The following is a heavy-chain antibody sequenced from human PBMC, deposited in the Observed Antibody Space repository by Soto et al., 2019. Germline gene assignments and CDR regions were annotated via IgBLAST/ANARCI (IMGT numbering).Heavy chain of an antibody. CDR1: GFTFSNAW. D-gene: IGHD2-2*02. CDR2: IKSKTDGGTT. CDR3: TTLSTSCYMGCVDMDV. Sequence: GGSLRLSCAASGFTFSNAWMSWVRQAPGKGLEWVGRIKSKTDGGTTDYAAPVKGRFTISRDDSKNTLYLQMNSLKTEDTAVYYCTTLSTSCYMGCVDMDVWGKGTTVTVSS. V-gene: IGHV3-15*01. J-gene: IGHJ6*03.